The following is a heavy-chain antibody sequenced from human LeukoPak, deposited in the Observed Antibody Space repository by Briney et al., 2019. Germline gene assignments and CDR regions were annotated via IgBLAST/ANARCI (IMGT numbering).Heavy chain of an antibody. CDR3: ASYGGYGYGNC. J-gene: IGHJ4*02. D-gene: IGHD4-23*01. CDR1: GFTFSSYA. Sequence: PGRSLRLSCAASGFTFSSYAMHWVPEAPGKGLEWVAVISYDGSNKYYADSVKGRFTISRDNSKYTLYLQTNSLGAEDRAVYYCASYGGYGYGNCWGQGTLVTFAS. CDR2: ISYDGSNK. V-gene: IGHV3-30-3*01.